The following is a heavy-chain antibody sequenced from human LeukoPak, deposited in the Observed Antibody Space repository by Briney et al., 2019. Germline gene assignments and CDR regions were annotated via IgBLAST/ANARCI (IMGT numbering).Heavy chain of an antibody. D-gene: IGHD3-9*01. Sequence: GGSLRLSRAASGFTFSSYAMSWVRQAPGKGLEWVSAISGSGGSTYYADSVKGRFTISRDNSKNTLYLQMNSLRAEDTAVYYCAKASERDILTGYYPFDYWGQGTLVTVSS. J-gene: IGHJ4*02. V-gene: IGHV3-23*01. CDR3: AKASERDILTGYYPFDY. CDR2: ISGSGGST. CDR1: GFTFSSYA.